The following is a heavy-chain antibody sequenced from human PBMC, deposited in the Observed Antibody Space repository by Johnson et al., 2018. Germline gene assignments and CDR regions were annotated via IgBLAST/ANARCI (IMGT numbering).Heavy chain of an antibody. CDR2: ISSSSSYI. J-gene: IGHJ6*02. V-gene: IGHV3-21*01. CDR3: ARDVSKYGDYNYGMDV. D-gene: IGHD4-17*01. CDR1: GFTFSSYN. Sequence: VQLVESGGGLVKPGGSLRLSCAASGFTFSSYNMNWVRQAPGKGLEWVSSISSSSSYIYYADSVKGRFTISRDNAKNSRYLQMNSLRADETAVYYCARDVSKYGDYNYGMDVWGQGTTVTGSS.